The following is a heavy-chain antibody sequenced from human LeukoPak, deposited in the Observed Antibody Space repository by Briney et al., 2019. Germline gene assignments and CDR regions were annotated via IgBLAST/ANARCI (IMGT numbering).Heavy chain of an antibody. Sequence: PGGSLRLSCAASGFTFSSYGMHWVRQAPGKGLEWAAFIRYDGSNKYYADSVKGRFTISRDNSKNTLYLQMNSLRAEDTAVYYCAKDATSIDYYDSSGHPGAFDIWGQGTMVTVSS. J-gene: IGHJ3*02. CDR2: IRYDGSNK. CDR3: AKDATSIDYYDSSGHPGAFDI. D-gene: IGHD3-22*01. CDR1: GFTFSSYG. V-gene: IGHV3-30*02.